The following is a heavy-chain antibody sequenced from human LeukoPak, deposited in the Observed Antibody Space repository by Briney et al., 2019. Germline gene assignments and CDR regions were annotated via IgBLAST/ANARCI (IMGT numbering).Heavy chain of an antibody. CDR2: IYDSGST. Sequence: SETLSLTCTVSGGSISSYYWSWIRQPPGKGLEWIGYIYDSGSTNYNPSLKSRVTISLDTSKKQFSLKLTSVTATDTAVFYCARHYYGPGSSPMDVWGQGTTVTVSS. V-gene: IGHV4-59*08. CDR1: GGSISSYY. CDR3: ARHYYGPGSSPMDV. D-gene: IGHD3-10*01. J-gene: IGHJ6*02.